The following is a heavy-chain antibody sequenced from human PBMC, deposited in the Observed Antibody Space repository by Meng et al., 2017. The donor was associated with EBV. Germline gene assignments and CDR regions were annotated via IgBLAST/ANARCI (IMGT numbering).Heavy chain of an antibody. V-gene: IGHV1-69*01. J-gene: IGHJ4*02. D-gene: IGHD3-10*01. Sequence: QVHVRQTRAEGQKQGSAVKVSCRPSGGRFRYNAIRWVRQAPGLGLVGLGGFLPRLGAPNYAQKFHGRVKITADESTSTHYMDLSSLRSEDTAIYYCASESGRGYTPDYWGQGTLVTVSS. CDR2: FLPRLGAP. CDR1: GGRFRYNA. CDR3: ASESGRGYTPDY.